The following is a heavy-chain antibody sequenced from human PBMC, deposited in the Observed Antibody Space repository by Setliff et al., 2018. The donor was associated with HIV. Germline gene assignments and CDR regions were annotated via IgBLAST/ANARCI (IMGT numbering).Heavy chain of an antibody. D-gene: IGHD5-12*01. V-gene: IGHV3-30*02. CDR2: IWYDGNNI. CDR3: AKDTRAAVAKICDY. CDR1: GFSFSDYG. J-gene: IGHJ4*02. Sequence: GSLRLSCAAFGFSFSDYGMHWVRQATGKGLEWVAFIWYDGNNIKYADSVKGRFTISRDNSKNTLYLQMNSLRAEDTAVYYCAKDTRAAVAKICDYWGQGTLVTVSS.